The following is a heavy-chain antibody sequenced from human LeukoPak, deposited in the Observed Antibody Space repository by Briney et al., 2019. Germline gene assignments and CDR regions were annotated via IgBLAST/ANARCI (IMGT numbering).Heavy chain of an antibody. D-gene: IGHD3-10*01. CDR3: ARPRDESRSYYPPLDY. CDR2: IWYDGFNK. J-gene: IGHJ4*02. CDR1: GFTFSSYV. Sequence: GGSLRLSCAASGFTFSSYVMHWVRQAPGKGLEWVAVIWYDGFNKYYADSVKGRFTISRDNSKNTLYLQMNSLRPEDTALYYCARPRDESRSYYPPLDYWGQGTLVTASS. V-gene: IGHV3-33*01.